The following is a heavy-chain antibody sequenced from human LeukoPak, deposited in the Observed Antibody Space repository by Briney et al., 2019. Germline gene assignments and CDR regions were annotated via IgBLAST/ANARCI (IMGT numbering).Heavy chain of an antibody. CDR3: ARRGPPFTATLRFDH. V-gene: IGHV4-39*01. Sequence: PSETLSLTCTVSGGSISSSSYYWGWIRQPPGKGLEWIGSIYYSGSTYYNPSLKSRVTISVDTSKNQFSLKLSSVTAADTAVYYCARRGPPFTATLRFDHWGQGTLVTVSS. D-gene: IGHD2-15*01. CDR1: GGSISSSSYY. J-gene: IGHJ4*02. CDR2: IYYSGST.